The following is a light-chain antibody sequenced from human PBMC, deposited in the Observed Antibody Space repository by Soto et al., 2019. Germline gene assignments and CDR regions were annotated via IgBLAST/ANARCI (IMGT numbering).Light chain of an antibody. CDR3: QHYNNWPLT. Sequence: EIVMTQSAAILSVSPGERATLSCRASQSVSSNLAWYQQKPGQAPRLLIYGASTRATGIPARFSGSGSGTEFTLTISSLQSEDFAVYYCQHYNNWPLTFGGGTKVEIK. V-gene: IGKV3-15*01. J-gene: IGKJ4*01. CDR2: GAS. CDR1: QSVSSN.